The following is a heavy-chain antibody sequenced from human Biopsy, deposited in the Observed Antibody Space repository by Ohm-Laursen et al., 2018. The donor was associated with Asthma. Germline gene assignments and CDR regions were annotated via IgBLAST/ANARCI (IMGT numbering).Heavy chain of an antibody. J-gene: IGHJ6*02. Sequence: SLRLSSTASGLTFSNYGMHRVRQVAGKGLDWVAVVTYDGISQYYAESVKGRFTISRDNSRNTLNLQMNSVRPDDTAVYFCARERAGVVGSYNGMAVWGPGTTVSVSS. CDR3: ARERAGVVGSYNGMAV. V-gene: IGHV3-30*03. D-gene: IGHD1-26*01. CDR1: GLTFSNYG. CDR2: VTYDGISQ.